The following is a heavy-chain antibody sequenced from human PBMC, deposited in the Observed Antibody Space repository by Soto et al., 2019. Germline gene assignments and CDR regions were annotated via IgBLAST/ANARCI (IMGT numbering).Heavy chain of an antibody. CDR3: VKVLARGVGVPRFYFDS. CDR2: INADGTST. J-gene: IGHJ4*02. D-gene: IGHD2-2*01. V-gene: IGHV3-74*01. CDR1: GFTFSNSW. Sequence: GGSLRLSCAASGFTFSNSWMHWVRQVSGKGLEWVSRINADGTSTSYADSVKGRFTISRDNAKNTLYLHVNSLRAEDTAVYYCVKVLARGVGVPRFYFDSWGQGALATVPS.